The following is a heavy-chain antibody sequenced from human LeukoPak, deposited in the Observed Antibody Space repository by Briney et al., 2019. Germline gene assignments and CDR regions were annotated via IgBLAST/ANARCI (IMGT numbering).Heavy chain of an antibody. J-gene: IGHJ4*02. V-gene: IGHV3-66*01. CDR1: GFTVSSNY. D-gene: IGHD3-22*01. CDR3: ARADSSGYYVI. Sequence: GGSLRLSCAASGFTVSSNYMSWVRQAPGKGLEWVSVIYSGGSTYYADSVKGRFTISRDNSKNTLYLQMNSLRAEDTAVYYCARADSSGYYVIWGQGTLVTVSS. CDR2: IYSGGST.